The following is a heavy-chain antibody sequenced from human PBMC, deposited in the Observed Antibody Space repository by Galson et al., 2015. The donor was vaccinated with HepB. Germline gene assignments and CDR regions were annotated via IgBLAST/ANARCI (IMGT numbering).Heavy chain of an antibody. CDR2: ISYDGNRK. Sequence: SLRLSCAASGFTFGAYALHWVRQAPGKGLEWVAVISYDGNRKYDADSVRGRFTISRDNSKNTLYLQMNSLRVEDTAVYYCARDGQTTVTYYFDYWGRGALVTVSS. CDR1: GFTFGAYA. CDR3: ARDGQTTVTYYFDY. J-gene: IGHJ4*02. D-gene: IGHD4-17*01. V-gene: IGHV3-30*04.